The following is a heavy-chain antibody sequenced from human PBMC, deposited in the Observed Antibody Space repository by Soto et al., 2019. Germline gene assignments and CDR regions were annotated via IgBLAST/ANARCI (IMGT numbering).Heavy chain of an antibody. J-gene: IGHJ4*02. V-gene: IGHV3-74*01. D-gene: IGHD2-15*01. Sequence: EVQLVESGGGLVQPGGSLRLSCAASGFTFSSYWMHWVRQAPGKGLVWVSRINSDGGSTCYADSVKGRFTISRDNAKNTLYLQMSSLRAEDTAVYYCVRTSLVVAAATREDYWGQGTLVTVSS. CDR1: GFTFSSYW. CDR3: VRTSLVVAAATREDY. CDR2: INSDGGST.